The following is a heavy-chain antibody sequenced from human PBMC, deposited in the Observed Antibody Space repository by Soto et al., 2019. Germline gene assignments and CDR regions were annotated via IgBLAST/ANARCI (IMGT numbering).Heavy chain of an antibody. J-gene: IGHJ4*02. Sequence: SETLSLTCTVSGGSISSSSSYWGWIRQPPGKGLEWIGSIYYSGSTYYNPSLKSRVNILQDTSKNQFSLNLTSMTAADTAVYYCARMGTPDYIMRDHFDSWRQGTLVTVS. CDR2: IYYSGST. CDR1: GGSISSSSSY. CDR3: ARMGTPDYIMRDHFDS. D-gene: IGHD4-4*01. V-gene: IGHV4-39*01.